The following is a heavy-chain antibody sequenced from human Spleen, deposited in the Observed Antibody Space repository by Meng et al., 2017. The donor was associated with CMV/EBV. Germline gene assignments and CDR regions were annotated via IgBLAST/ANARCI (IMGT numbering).Heavy chain of an antibody. J-gene: IGHJ4*02. V-gene: IGHV3-21*01. Sequence: GGSLRLSCAASGFTFRNAWMSWVRQAPGKGLEWVSSISSSSSYIYYADSVKGRFTISRDNAKNSLYLQMNSLRAEDTAVYYCARVVSYGYDYWGQGTLVTVSS. D-gene: IGHD5-18*01. CDR2: ISSSSSYI. CDR1: GFTFRNAW. CDR3: ARVVSYGYDY.